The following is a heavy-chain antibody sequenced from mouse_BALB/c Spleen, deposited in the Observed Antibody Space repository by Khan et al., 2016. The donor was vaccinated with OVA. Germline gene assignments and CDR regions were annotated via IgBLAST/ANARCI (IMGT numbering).Heavy chain of an antibody. CDR2: IRNKDNGYTT. J-gene: IGHJ4*01. V-gene: IGHV7-3*02. D-gene: IGHD3-3*01. CDR1: GFTFTDYY. Sequence: EVELVESGGGLVQPGGSLRLTCATSGFTFTDYYMSWVRQPPGKALEWLGFIRNKDNGYTTEYSASVKGRFTISRDNSQSILYLQMNTMRAEDSATSYCATCRTGNVMDSWGQGTSVTVSS. CDR3: ATCRTGNVMDS.